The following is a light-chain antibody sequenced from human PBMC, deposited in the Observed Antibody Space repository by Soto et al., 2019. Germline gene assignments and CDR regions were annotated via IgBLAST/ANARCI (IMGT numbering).Light chain of an antibody. J-gene: IGLJ1*01. CDR3: CSYEGSSTRV. CDR2: EVS. V-gene: IGLV2-23*02. CDR1: SSDVGSYNL. Sequence: QSVLTQPASVSGSPGQSITISCTGTSSDVGSYNLVSWYQQHPGKAPKLMIYEVSKRPSGVSNRFSGSKSGNTASLTISGLQAEDEDDYYCCSYEGSSTRVFGTGTKVTVL.